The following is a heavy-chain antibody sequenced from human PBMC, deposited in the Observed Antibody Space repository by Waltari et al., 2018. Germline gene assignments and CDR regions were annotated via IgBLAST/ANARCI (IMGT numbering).Heavy chain of an antibody. CDR2: ISSSGDIT. CDR1: GFTFSTYN. J-gene: IGHJ5*02. Sequence: EVQLVESGGGLVQPGGSLRLSCAASGFTFSTYNFNWVRQAPGRWLQWVLFISSSGDITYYTDSLKGRFTISRDIAKNSLYLQMNSLRVEDTAVYYCAREGSGFDPWGQGTLVTISS. V-gene: IGHV3-48*01. CDR3: AREGSGFDP.